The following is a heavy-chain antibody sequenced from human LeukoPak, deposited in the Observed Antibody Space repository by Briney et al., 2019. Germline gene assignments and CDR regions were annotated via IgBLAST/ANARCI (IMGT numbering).Heavy chain of an antibody. D-gene: IGHD1-26*01. V-gene: IGHV4-34*01. CDR3: ARGLAWELDPYFDY. J-gene: IGHJ4*02. Sequence: KPSETLSLTCAVYGGSFSGYYWSWIRQPPGKGLEWIGEINHSGSTNYNRSLKSRVTISVDTSKNQFSLKLSSVTAAGTAVYYCARGLAWELDPYFDYWGQGTLVTVSS. CDR2: INHSGST. CDR1: GGSFSGYY.